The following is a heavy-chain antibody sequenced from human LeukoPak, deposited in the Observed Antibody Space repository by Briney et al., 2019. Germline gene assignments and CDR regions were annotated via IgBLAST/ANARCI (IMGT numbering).Heavy chain of an antibody. D-gene: IGHD3-3*01. CDR3: ARGFSFWSGHYYYYYMDV. CDR1: GASISSHY. Sequence: PSETLSLTCSVSGASISSHYWSWIRQPPGKGLEWIGEINHSGSTNYNPSLKSRVTISVDTSKNQFSLKLSSVTAADTAVYYCARGFSFWSGHYYYYYMDVWGKGTTVTVSS. J-gene: IGHJ6*03. CDR2: INHSGST. V-gene: IGHV4-34*01.